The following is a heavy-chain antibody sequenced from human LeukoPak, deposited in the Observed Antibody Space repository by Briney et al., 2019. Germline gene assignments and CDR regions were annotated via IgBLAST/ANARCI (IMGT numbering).Heavy chain of an antibody. V-gene: IGHV3-30*04. CDR2: ISYDGSNT. Sequence: GGALRLSCAASGFTFNSYAMHWVRQDPGKGLERVAVISYDGSNTYYAESPKGRFTISRDNSKNTLDLQMHSLGDEDTAVYYCANASCSSPTCYFFHNPPLLEHWGQGPLVTISS. CDR1: GFTFNSYA. D-gene: IGHD2-2*01. J-gene: IGHJ4*02. CDR3: ANASCSSPTCYFFHNPPLLEH.